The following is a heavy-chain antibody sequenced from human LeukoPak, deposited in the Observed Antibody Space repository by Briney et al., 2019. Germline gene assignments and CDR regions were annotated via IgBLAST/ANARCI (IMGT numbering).Heavy chain of an antibody. V-gene: IGHV3-48*01. Sequence: PGGSLRLSCAASGFTFSSYSMNWVRQAPGKGLEWVSYISSGSRTIYYADSVKGRSTISRDNAKNSLYLQMNSLRADDTAVYCCARRLYYMDVWGKGTTVTISS. CDR1: GFTFSSYS. CDR2: ISSGSRTI. CDR3: ARRLYYMDV. J-gene: IGHJ6*03. D-gene: IGHD6-25*01.